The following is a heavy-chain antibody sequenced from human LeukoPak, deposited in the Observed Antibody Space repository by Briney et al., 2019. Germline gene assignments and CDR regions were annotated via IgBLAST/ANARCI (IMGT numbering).Heavy chain of an antibody. CDR3: ARGELRYFGWLPSEGGAFDS. Sequence: TGGSLRLSCAASGFTFSSYWMHWVRQAPGKGLVWVSRINSDGSSTSYADSVKGRFTISRDNAKNTLYLQMNSLRAEDTAVYYCARGELRYFGWLPSEGGAFDSWGQGTMVTVSS. V-gene: IGHV3-74*01. CDR1: GFTFSSYW. J-gene: IGHJ3*02. D-gene: IGHD3-9*01. CDR2: INSDGSST.